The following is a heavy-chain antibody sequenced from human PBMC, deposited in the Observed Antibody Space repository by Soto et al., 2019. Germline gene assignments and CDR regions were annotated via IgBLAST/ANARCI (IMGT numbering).Heavy chain of an antibody. J-gene: IGHJ6*02. CDR2: ISAYNGNT. CDR1: GYTFTSYG. CDR3: ARDGELELIYYYYGMDV. V-gene: IGHV1-18*01. Sequence: GASVKVSCKASGYTFTSYGISWVRQAPGQGLEWMGWISAYNGNTNYAQKLQGRVTMTTDTSTSTAYMELRSLRSDDTAVYYCARDGELELIYYYYGMDVWGQGTTVTVSS. D-gene: IGHD1-7*01.